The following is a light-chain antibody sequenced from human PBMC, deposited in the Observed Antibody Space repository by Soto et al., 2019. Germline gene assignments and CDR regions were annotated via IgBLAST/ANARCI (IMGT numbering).Light chain of an antibody. CDR1: QSICTY. Sequence: DIQMTQSPSSLSASVGDRVTVTCRASQSICTYLNWYQQRPGKAPNLLIYAASNMQSGVPSRFSGNGSGTDFALTISSLQPEDFATYYCQQSYNTPQTFGQGTKVEIK. J-gene: IGKJ1*01. CDR3: QQSYNTPQT. CDR2: AAS. V-gene: IGKV1-39*01.